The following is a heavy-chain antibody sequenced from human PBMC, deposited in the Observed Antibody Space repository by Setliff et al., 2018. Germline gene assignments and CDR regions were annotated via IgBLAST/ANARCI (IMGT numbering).Heavy chain of an antibody. D-gene: IGHD2-21*02. CDR1: GDSISSNNW. CDR2: IYHTENT. J-gene: IGHJ3*02. V-gene: IGHV4-4*02. CDR3: ARTPRGGNSAFDI. Sequence: ASETLSLTCAVSGDSISSNNWWSWVRQPPGMRLEWIGEIYHTENTNYNSSLKSRVTISVDKSKNQFSLKLTSVTAADTAVYYCARTPRGGNSAFDIWGQGTMVTV.